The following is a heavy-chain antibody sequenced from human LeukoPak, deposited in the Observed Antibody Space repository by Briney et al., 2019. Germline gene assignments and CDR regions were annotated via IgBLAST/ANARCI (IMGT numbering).Heavy chain of an antibody. CDR1: GFTFSSYR. Sequence: PGGSLRLSCAASGFTFSSYRMNWVRQAPGKGLEWVSSISSSSSYIYYADSVKGRFTISRDNAKNSLYLQMNSLRAEDTAVYYCARVKYGSGSYYFDYWGQGTLVTVSS. D-gene: IGHD3-3*01. CDR2: ISSSSSYI. CDR3: ARVKYGSGSYYFDY. V-gene: IGHV3-21*01. J-gene: IGHJ4*02.